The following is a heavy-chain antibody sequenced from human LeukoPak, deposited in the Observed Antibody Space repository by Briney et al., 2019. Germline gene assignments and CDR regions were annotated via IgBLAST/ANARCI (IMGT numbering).Heavy chain of an antibody. J-gene: IGHJ3*02. D-gene: IGHD3-10*01. CDR2: IIPILGIA. Sequence: SVKVSCKASGGTFLNYAISWVRQAPGQGLEWMGRIIPILGIANYAQKFQARVTLTADKSTSTAYMELSSLRSDDTAVYYCARASQDYYGSGSYYRGGDAFDIWGQGTMVTVSS. V-gene: IGHV1-69*04. CDR1: GGTFLNYA. CDR3: ARASQDYYGSGSYYRGGDAFDI.